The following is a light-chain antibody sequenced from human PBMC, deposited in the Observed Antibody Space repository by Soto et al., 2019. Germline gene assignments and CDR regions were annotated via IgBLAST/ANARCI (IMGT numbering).Light chain of an antibody. CDR2: AAS. J-gene: IGKJ1*01. CDR3: QQLSSYTVT. V-gene: IGKV1-9*01. Sequence: IHLTHSPSSLSASLVYRVTITCRSSQDIGIYLAWYQQKPGKAPNPLIYAASSLQRGVPSSFSGSGSVTDFTLNIRSLPPEDFATYNCQQLSSYTVTFGQGTKVDI. CDR1: QDIGIY.